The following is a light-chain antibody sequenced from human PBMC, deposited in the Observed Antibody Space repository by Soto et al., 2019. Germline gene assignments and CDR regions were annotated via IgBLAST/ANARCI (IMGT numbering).Light chain of an antibody. CDR1: QGISSY. CDR3: QQSYSTPLT. Sequence: DIQMTQSPSSLSASVGERVTISCRASQGISSYLNWYQQKPGKAPNLLIYAASSLQSGVPSRFSGSGSGTEFTLTISSLQPEDFATYYCQQSYSTPLTFGGGTKVENK. CDR2: AAS. J-gene: IGKJ4*01. V-gene: IGKV1-39*01.